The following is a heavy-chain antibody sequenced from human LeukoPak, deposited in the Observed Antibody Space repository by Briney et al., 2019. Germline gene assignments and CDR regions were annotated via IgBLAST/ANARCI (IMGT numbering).Heavy chain of an antibody. J-gene: IGHJ4*02. Sequence: GESLRLSCAASGFTFSSYWMSWVRQAPGKGLEWVANINQDVSERNYVDSVKGRFTISRDNAKNTVYLQMSSLRAEDTAVYYCARDLYSYGDFDYWGQGSLVTVSS. CDR2: INQDVSER. V-gene: IGHV3-7*01. CDR1: GFTFSSYW. CDR3: ARDLYSYGDFDY. D-gene: IGHD5-18*01.